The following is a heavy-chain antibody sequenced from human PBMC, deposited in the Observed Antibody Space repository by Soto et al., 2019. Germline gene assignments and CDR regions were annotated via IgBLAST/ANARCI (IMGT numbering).Heavy chain of an antibody. J-gene: IGHJ6*02. CDR3: ASSSEVVAPTDYYYYGMDV. D-gene: IGHD2-15*01. CDR2: IIPIFGTA. CDR1: GGTFSSYA. Sequence: QVQLVQSGAEVKKPGSSVKVSCKASGGTFSSYAISWVRQAPGQGLEWMGGIIPIFGTANYAQKFQGRVTITADKSTSTAYMELSSVRSEDTAVYYCASSSEVVAPTDYYYYGMDVWGQGTTVTVSS. V-gene: IGHV1-69*06.